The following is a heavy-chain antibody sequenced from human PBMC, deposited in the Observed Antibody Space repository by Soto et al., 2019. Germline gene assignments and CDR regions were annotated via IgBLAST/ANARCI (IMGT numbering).Heavy chain of an antibody. CDR3: ATKSPFGNYDFWSGYESPYYYYYMDV. J-gene: IGHJ6*03. CDR2: ISAYNGNT. D-gene: IGHD3-3*01. CDR1: GYTFTSYG. V-gene: IGHV1-18*01. Sequence: ASVKVSCKASGYTFTSYGISWVRQAPGQGLEWMGWISAYNGNTNYAQKLQGRVTMTTDTSTRTAYMELRSLRSDETAVYYCATKSPFGNYDFWSGYESPYYYYYMDVWGKGTTVTVSS.